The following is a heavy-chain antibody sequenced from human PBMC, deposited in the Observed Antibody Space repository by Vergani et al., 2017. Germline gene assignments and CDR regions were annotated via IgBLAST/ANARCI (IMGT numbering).Heavy chain of an antibody. D-gene: IGHD3-10*01. Sequence: QVQLQQWGAGLLKPSETLSLTCAVYGGSFSGYYWSWIRQPPGKGLEWIGEINHSGSTNYNPSLTSRVTISVDTSKNQFSLKLSSVTAADTSVYYCARIPRSSGNYYGSGSYRAGQAFDSWGQGTMVTVSS. CDR2: INHSGST. CDR3: ARIPRSSGNYYGSGSYRAGQAFDS. J-gene: IGHJ3*02. V-gene: IGHV4-34*01. CDR1: GGSFSGYY.